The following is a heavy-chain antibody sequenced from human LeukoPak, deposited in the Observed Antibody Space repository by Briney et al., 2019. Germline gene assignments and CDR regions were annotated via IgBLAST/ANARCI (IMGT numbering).Heavy chain of an antibody. J-gene: IGHJ3*02. V-gene: IGHV1-69*02. CDR1: GGTFSSYT. CDR2: IIPILGIA. Sequence: SSVKVSCKASGGTFSSYTISWVRQAPGQGLEWMGRIIPILGIANYAQKFQGRVTITANKSTSTAYRELSSLRSEDTAVYYCARGPSGPRDDAFDIWGQGTMVTVSS. CDR3: ARGPSGPRDDAFDI. D-gene: IGHD2-15*01.